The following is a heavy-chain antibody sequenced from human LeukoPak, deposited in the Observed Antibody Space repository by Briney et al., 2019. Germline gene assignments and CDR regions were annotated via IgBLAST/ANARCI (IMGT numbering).Heavy chain of an antibody. CDR1: GFTFDDYA. CDR3: AKDITYYYGMDV. V-gene: IGHV3-9*01. CDR2: ISWNSGSI. Sequence: GGSLRLSCAASGFTFDDYAMHWVRQAPGKGLEWVSGISWNSGSIGYADSVKGRFTISRDNARNSLYLQMNSLRAEDTALYYCAKDITYYYGMDVWGQGTTVTVSS. J-gene: IGHJ6*02.